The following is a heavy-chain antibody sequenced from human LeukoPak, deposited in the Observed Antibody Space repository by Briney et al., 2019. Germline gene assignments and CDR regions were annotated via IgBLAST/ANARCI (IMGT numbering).Heavy chain of an antibody. CDR2: INSDGSST. Sequence: PGGSLRLSCAASGFTFSSYWMHWVRQAPGKGLVWVSRINSDGSSTSYADSVKGRFTTSRDNAKNTLYLQMNSLRAEDTAVYYCARVGIQLWSYLDYWGQGTLVTVSS. J-gene: IGHJ4*02. V-gene: IGHV3-74*01. CDR3: ARVGIQLWSYLDY. CDR1: GFTFSSYW. D-gene: IGHD5-18*01.